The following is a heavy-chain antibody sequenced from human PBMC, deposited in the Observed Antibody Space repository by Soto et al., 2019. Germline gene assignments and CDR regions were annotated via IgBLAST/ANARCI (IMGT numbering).Heavy chain of an antibody. Sequence: SETLSLTCTVSGGSISSSSYYWGWIRQPPGKGLEWIGSIYYSGSTYYNPSLKSRVTISVDTSKNQFSLKLSSVTAADTAVYYCARSQDPVITKAPYFDYWGQGTLVTVSS. V-gene: IGHV4-39*01. D-gene: IGHD3-22*01. CDR1: GGSISSSSYY. J-gene: IGHJ4*02. CDR2: IYYSGST. CDR3: ARSQDPVITKAPYFDY.